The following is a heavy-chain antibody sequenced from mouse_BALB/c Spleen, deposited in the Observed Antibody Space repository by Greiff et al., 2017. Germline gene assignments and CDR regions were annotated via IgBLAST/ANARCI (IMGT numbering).Heavy chain of an antibody. CDR1: GYTFTSYT. D-gene: IGHD1-2*01. V-gene: IGHV1-4*01. CDR2: INPSSGYT. Sequence: QVQLKQSGAELARPGASVKMSCKASGYTFTSYTMHWVKQRPGQGLEWIGYINPSSGYTNYNQKFKDKATLTADKSSSTAYMQLSSLTSEDSAVYYCARSGAYGCWFDYWGQGTTLTVSS. J-gene: IGHJ2*01. CDR3: ARSGAYGCWFDY.